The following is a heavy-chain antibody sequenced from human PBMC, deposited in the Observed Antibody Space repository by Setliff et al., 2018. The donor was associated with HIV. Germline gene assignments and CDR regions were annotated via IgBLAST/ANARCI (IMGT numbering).Heavy chain of an antibody. CDR2: IYYSGST. J-gene: IGHJ6*03. V-gene: IGHV4-59*08. CDR1: GGSISSYY. CDR3: ARQITMVRGVYQPYYYYYMDV. D-gene: IGHD3-10*01. Sequence: SETLSLTCTVSGGSISSYYWSWIRQPPGKGLEWIGYIYYSGSTNYNPSLKSRVTISVDTSKNQFSLKLSSVTAADTAVYYCARQITMVRGVYQPYYYYYMDVWGKGTTVTAP.